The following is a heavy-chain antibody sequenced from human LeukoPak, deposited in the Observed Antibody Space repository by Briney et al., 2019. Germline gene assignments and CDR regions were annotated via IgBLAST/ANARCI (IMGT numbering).Heavy chain of an antibody. Sequence: GASVKVSCKASGGTFSSYAISWVRQAPGQGLEWMGGIIPIFGTANYAQKFQGRVTITADKSTSTAYMELSSLRSEDTAVYYCARGYSSSWYGNWFDPWGQGTLVTVSS. CDR1: GGTFSSYA. D-gene: IGHD6-13*01. CDR2: IIPIFGTA. CDR3: ARGYSSSWYGNWFDP. V-gene: IGHV1-69*06. J-gene: IGHJ5*02.